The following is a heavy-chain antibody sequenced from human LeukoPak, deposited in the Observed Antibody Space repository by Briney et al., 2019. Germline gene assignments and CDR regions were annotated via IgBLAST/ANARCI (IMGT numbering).Heavy chain of an antibody. CDR1: GFIFSSAW. CDR3: TTDIYSSSWYMRSGFDY. CDR2: IKNKTNGGTT. D-gene: IGHD6-13*01. J-gene: IGHJ4*02. Sequence: PGGSLRLSCAASGFIFSSAWMTWVRQAPGKGLEWVGHIKNKTNGGTTDYAAPVKGGFTISRDDSKNTLYLQMNSLKTEDTAVYYCTTDIYSSSWYMRSGFDYWGQGTLVTVSS. V-gene: IGHV3-15*01.